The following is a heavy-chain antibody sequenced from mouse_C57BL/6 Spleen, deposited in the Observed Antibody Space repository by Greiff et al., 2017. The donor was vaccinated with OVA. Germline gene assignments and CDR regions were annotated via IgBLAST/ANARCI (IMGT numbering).Heavy chain of an antibody. J-gene: IGHJ1*03. CDR3: ASSYYGSSYGYFDV. Sequence: QVQLQQSGPGLVQPSQSLSITCTVSGFSLTSYGVHWVRQSPGKGLEWLGVIWSGGSTAYNAAFISSLSISKDNYKSQVFFKMNSLQADDTAIDDCASSYYGSSYGYFDVWGTGTTVTVSS. D-gene: IGHD1-1*01. CDR1: GFSLTSYG. CDR2: IWSGGST. V-gene: IGHV2-2*01.